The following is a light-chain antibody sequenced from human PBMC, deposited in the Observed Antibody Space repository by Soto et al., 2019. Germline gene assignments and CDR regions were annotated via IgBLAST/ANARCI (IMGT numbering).Light chain of an antibody. Sequence: DIQMTQSPSSLSASVGDRVTITCQASQDISNYLNWYQQKPGKAPKLLFYDASNLETGVPSRFSGSGSGKDFTFTISSLQPEDIATYYCQHYDNLPSFGQGTKLEIK. CDR3: QHYDNLPS. CDR1: QDISNY. J-gene: IGKJ2*01. CDR2: DAS. V-gene: IGKV1-33*01.